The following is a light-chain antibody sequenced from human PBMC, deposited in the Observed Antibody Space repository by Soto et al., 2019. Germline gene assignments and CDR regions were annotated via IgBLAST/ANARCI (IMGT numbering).Light chain of an antibody. CDR2: KAS. Sequence: DIQMTQSPSTLSGSVGDRVTITCRASQTISSWLAWYQQKPGKAPKLLIYKASTLKSGVPSRFSGSGSGTEFTLTISNLQPDDFATYYCQHYNSYPEAFGQGTKVELK. V-gene: IGKV1-5*03. CDR1: QTISSW. J-gene: IGKJ1*01. CDR3: QHYNSYPEA.